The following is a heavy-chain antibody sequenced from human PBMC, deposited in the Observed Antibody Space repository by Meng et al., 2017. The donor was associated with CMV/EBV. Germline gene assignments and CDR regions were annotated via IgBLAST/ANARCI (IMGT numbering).Heavy chain of an antibody. D-gene: IGHD1-26*01. CDR2: MWYDGSME. J-gene: IGHJ4*02. CDR1: GFSFSKYG. Sequence: SGFSFSKYGMHWVRQAPGKGLEWVALMWYDGSMESYADSVQGRFTVSRDNSENRLYLQMDSLRAEDTAVYYCVKDSGSGNYFSNFGYWGQGTLVTVSS. CDR3: VKDSGSGNYFSNFGY. V-gene: IGHV3-33*03.